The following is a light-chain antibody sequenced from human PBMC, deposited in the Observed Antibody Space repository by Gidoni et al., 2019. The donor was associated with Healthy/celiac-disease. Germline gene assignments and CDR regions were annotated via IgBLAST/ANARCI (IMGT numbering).Light chain of an antibody. CDR1: QSVSSSY. Sequence: VLTPPPGTLSLSPGERATLSCSASQSVSSSYLAWYQQKPGQAPRLLIYGASSRATGIPDRFSGSGSGTDFTLTISRLEPEDFAVYYCQQYGSSPYTFGQGTKLEIK. J-gene: IGKJ2*01. V-gene: IGKV3-20*01. CDR3: QQYGSSPYT. CDR2: GAS.